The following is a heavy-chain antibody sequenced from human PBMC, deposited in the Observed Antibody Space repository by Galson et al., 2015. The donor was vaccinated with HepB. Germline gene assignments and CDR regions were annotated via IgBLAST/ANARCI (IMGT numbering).Heavy chain of an antibody. D-gene: IGHD3-22*01. Sequence: SVKVSCKASGYTFTSYGISWVRQAPGQGLEWMGWISAYNGNTNYAQKLQGRVTMTTDTSTSTAYMELRSLRSDDTAVYYCAKMAPSPDSSGYYYYYMDVWGKGTTVTVSS. V-gene: IGHV1-18*01. CDR2: ISAYNGNT. J-gene: IGHJ6*03. CDR3: AKMAPSPDSSGYYYYYMDV. CDR1: GYTFTSYG.